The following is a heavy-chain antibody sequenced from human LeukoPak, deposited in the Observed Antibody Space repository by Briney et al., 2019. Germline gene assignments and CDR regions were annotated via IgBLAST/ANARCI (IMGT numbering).Heavy chain of an antibody. J-gene: IGHJ3*02. D-gene: IGHD5-12*01. CDR3: AKHLGYGAFDI. CDR2: ISYDGSNK. CDR1: GFTFSSYA. Sequence: GRSLRLSCAASGFTFSSYAMHWVRQAPGKGLEWVAVISYDGSNKYYADSVKGRFTISRDNSKNTLYLQMNNLRAEDTAVYYCAKHLGYGAFDIWGQGTMVTVSS. V-gene: IGHV3-30*07.